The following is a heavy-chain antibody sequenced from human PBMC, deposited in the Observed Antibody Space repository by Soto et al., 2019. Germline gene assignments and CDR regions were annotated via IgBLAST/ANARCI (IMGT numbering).Heavy chain of an antibody. CDR1: GYTFTNFA. Sequence: ASVKVSCKASGYTFTNFAIHWVRQAPGQRLEWMGWINAGNGYTKYSQSFKGRVTITRDTSASTAYMELSSLRSEDSAVYYCAQTGASSWGYYFDSWGQGTLVTVSS. D-gene: IGHD2-2*01. J-gene: IGHJ4*02. V-gene: IGHV1-3*01. CDR3: AQTGASSWGYYFDS. CDR2: INAGNGYT.